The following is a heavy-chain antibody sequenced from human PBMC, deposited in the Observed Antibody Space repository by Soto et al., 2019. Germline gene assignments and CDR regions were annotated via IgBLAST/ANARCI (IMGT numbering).Heavy chain of an antibody. CDR2: ISDSGGST. Sequence: EVQLLESGGGLVQPGGSLRLSCAASGFTFSSYTMSWVRQAPGKGLEWVSAISDSGGSTYYADSVKGRFTISRDNSKHTLFLQVNSLRAEDTAVYYCAKGLGDYYYMDVLGKGTTVTVSS. V-gene: IGHV3-23*01. CDR1: GFTFSSYT. CDR3: AKGLGDYYYMDV. J-gene: IGHJ6*03.